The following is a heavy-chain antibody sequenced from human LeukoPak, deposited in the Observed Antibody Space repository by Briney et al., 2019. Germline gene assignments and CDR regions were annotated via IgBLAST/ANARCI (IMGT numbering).Heavy chain of an antibody. Sequence: ASVKVSCKASGYTFTSYGISWVRQAPGQGLEWMGWISAYNGNTNYAQKLQGRVTMTTDTSTSTAYMELRSLRSDDTAVYYCARAIAVAGNYYYCYYGMDVWGQGTTVTVSS. CDR1: GYTFTSYG. J-gene: IGHJ6*02. CDR2: ISAYNGNT. CDR3: ARAIAVAGNYYYCYYGMDV. D-gene: IGHD6-19*01. V-gene: IGHV1-18*01.